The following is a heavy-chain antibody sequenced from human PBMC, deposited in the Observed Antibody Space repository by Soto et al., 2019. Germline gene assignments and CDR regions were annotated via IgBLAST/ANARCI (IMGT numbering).Heavy chain of an antibody. V-gene: IGHV3-30*18. D-gene: IGHD3-3*02. Sequence: GGSLRLSCGASGFTFSSFGMRWVRQAPGKGLEWVAVISYDGTEEKYADSVKGRATVSRDNSKNTVYLQMNRLRGDDSAIYYCAKGRFDVVTISPFDHWGQGTLVTVSS. J-gene: IGHJ4*01. CDR1: GFTFSSFG. CDR3: AKGRFDVVTISPFDH. CDR2: ISYDGTEE.